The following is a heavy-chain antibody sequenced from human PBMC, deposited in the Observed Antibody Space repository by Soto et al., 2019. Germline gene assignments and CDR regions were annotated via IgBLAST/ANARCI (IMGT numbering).Heavy chain of an antibody. V-gene: IGHV5-51*01. D-gene: IGHD2-2*01. CDR3: ARHGPYCSSTSCSPYYYGMDV. CDR2: IYPGDSDT. Sequence: GESLKIYCIGPGYSFTSYWIGWVRQMPGKGLEWMGIIYPGDSDTRYSPSFQGQVTISADKSISTAYLQWSSLKASDTAMYYCARHGPYCSSTSCSPYYYGMDVWGQGTTVTVSS. J-gene: IGHJ6*02. CDR1: GYSFTSYW.